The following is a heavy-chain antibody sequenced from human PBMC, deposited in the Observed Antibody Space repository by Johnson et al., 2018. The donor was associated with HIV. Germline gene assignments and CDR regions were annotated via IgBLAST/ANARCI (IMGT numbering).Heavy chain of an antibody. D-gene: IGHD4-17*01. V-gene: IGHV3-30-3*01. J-gene: IGHJ3*02. CDR1: GFTFSSYA. CDR3: ARPGGDYSAFDI. Sequence: QMLLVESGGGVVQPGRSLRLSCVASGFTFSSYAMHWVRQAPGKGLEWVAVISYDGSNKYYADSVKGRFTISRDNSKNTLYLQMNSLRAEDTAVYYCARPGGDYSAFDIWGQGTMVTVSS. CDR2: ISYDGSNK.